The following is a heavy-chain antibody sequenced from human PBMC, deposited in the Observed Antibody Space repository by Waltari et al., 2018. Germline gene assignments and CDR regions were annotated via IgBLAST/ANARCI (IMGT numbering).Heavy chain of an antibody. V-gene: IGHV4-38-2*01. Sequence: QVQLQESGPGLVKPSETLSLTCAVSGYSIRSGYHWGWIRQPPGKGLEWIGSIYHSGRTYYNPSLKSRVTISVDTSKNQFSLKLSSVTAADTAVYYCARGAAAAGTVWFDPWGQGTLVTVSS. D-gene: IGHD6-13*01. J-gene: IGHJ5*02. CDR2: IYHSGRT. CDR3: ARGAAAAGTVWFDP. CDR1: GYSIRSGYH.